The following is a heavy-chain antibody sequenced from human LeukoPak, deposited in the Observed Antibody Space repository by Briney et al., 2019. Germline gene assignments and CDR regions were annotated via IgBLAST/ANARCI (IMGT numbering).Heavy chain of an antibody. D-gene: IGHD6-13*01. CDR2: ISSGSQSI. Sequence: GGSLRLSCAASGFTFTSYSLNWVRQAPGKGLEWVSYISSGSQSIFYADSVKGRFTISRDNSKNTLYLQMNSLRAEDTAVYYCAKTPRGEFSSSWYFDSWGQGTLVTVSS. V-gene: IGHV3-21*04. CDR1: GFTFTSYS. CDR3: AKTPRGEFSSSWYFDS. J-gene: IGHJ4*02.